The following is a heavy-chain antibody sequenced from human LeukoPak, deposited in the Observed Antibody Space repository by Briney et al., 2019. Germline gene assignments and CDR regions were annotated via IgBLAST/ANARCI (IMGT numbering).Heavy chain of an antibody. V-gene: IGHV3-33*01. CDR2: TWYDGSNK. CDR3: TTNSPPHIVATTAIRNSGYYYYYMDV. CDR1: GFTFSSYG. Sequence: PGRSLRLSCAASGFTFSSYGMHWVRQAPGKGLEWVAVTWYDGSNKYYADSVKGRFTISRDNSKNTLYLQMNSLKTEDTAVYYCTTNSPPHIVATTAIRNSGYYYYYMDVWGKGTTVTVSS. D-gene: IGHD5-12*01. J-gene: IGHJ6*03.